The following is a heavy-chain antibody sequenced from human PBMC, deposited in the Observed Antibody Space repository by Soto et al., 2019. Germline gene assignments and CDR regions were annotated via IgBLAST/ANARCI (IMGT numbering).Heavy chain of an antibody. Sequence: QVQLVQSGAEVKKPGSSVKVSCKASGGTFNNYAISWVRQAPGQGLEWMGGIIPIIGTADYAHKFQGRLAISADASTGTTFMELSSLRSEDTALYYCARGGVDVVPTAAFDYWGQGTLVNASS. CDR3: ARGGVDVVPTAAFDY. CDR2: IIPIIGTA. CDR1: GGTFNNYA. V-gene: IGHV1-69*01. J-gene: IGHJ4*02. D-gene: IGHD5-12*01.